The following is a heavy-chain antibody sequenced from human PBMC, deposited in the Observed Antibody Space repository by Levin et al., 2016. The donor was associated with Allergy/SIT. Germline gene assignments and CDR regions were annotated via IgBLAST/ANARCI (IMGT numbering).Heavy chain of an antibody. CDR3: ARYGSGSGWNV. CDR1: GGSISSGGYY. CDR2: IYYSGST. Sequence: SETLSLTCTVSGGSISSGGYYWSWIRQHPGKGLEWIGYIYYSGSTYYNPSLKSRVTISVDTSKNQFSLKLSSVTAADTAVYYCARYGSGSGWNVWGQGTTVTVSS. J-gene: IGHJ6*02. V-gene: IGHV4-31*03. D-gene: IGHD3-10*01.